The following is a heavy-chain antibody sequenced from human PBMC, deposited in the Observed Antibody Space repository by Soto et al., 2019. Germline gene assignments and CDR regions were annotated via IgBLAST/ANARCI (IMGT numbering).Heavy chain of an antibody. CDR2: IETDGSRT. CDR1: GFTFSSDW. J-gene: IGHJ5*02. V-gene: IGHV3-74*01. CDR3: VRDRPHNWFDP. Sequence: EVQLVESGGGLVQPGGSLILSCAASGFTFSSDWMHWVRQVPGKGPMWVSRIETDGSRTTYADSVKGRFTISRDNAKNMVYLQMNSLRAEDTAVYYCVRDRPHNWFDPWGQGTLVTVSS. D-gene: IGHD6-6*01.